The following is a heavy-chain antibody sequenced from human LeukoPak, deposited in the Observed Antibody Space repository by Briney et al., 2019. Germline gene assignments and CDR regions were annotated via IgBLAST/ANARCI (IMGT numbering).Heavy chain of an antibody. V-gene: IGHV3-21*01. J-gene: IGHJ4*02. Sequence: GGSLRLSCAASGFTFSSYSMNWVRQAPGKGLEWVSSISSSSSYIYYADSVKGRFTISRDNAKNSLYLQMNSLRAEDTAVYYCARSPLQYYYDSPSDYWGQGTLVTVSS. CDR1: GFTFSSYS. CDR3: ARSPLQYYYDSPSDY. CDR2: ISSSSSYI. D-gene: IGHD3-22*01.